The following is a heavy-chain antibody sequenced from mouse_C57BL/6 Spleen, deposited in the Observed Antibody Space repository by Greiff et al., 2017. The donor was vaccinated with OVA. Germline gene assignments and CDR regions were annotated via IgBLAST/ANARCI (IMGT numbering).Heavy chain of an antibody. CDR1: GYTFTSYW. D-gene: IGHD2-4*01. CDR2: IDPNSGGT. J-gene: IGHJ2*01. Sequence: VQRVESGAELVKPGASVKLSCKASGYTFTSYWMHWVKQRPGRGLEWIGRIDPNSGGTKYNEKFKSKATLTVDKPSSTAYMQLSSLTSEDSAVYYCARSDYDYGYYFDYWGQGTTLTVSS. CDR3: ARSDYDYGYYFDY. V-gene: IGHV1-72*01.